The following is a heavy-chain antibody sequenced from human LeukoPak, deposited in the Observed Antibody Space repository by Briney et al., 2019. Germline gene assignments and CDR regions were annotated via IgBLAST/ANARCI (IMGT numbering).Heavy chain of an antibody. V-gene: IGHV3-21*01. Sequence: DPGGSLRLSCAASGFTFSSYSMNWVRQAPGKGLEWVSSISSSSSYIYYADSVKGRFTISRDNAKNSLYLQMNSLRAEDTAVYYCARTWIQKGEYYFDYWGQGTLVTVSS. CDR1: GFTFSSYS. CDR3: ARTWIQKGEYYFDY. CDR2: ISSSSSYI. D-gene: IGHD5-18*01. J-gene: IGHJ4*02.